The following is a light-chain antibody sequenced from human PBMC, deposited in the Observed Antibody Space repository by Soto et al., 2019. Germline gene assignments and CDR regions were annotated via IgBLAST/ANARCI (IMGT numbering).Light chain of an antibody. CDR3: QSYDSSRSGWVV. CDR2: GNS. J-gene: IGLJ2*01. V-gene: IGLV1-40*01. CDR1: SSNIGAGYD. Sequence: QSVLTQPPSVSGAPGQRVTIYCTGSSSNIGAGYDVHWYQQLPGTAPKLLIYGNSNRPSGVPDRFSGSKSGTSASLAITGLQAEDEADYYCQSYDSSRSGWVVFGGGTKVTVL.